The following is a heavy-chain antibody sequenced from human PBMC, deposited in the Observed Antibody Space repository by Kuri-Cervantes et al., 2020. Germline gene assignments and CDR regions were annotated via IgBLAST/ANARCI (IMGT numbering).Heavy chain of an antibody. J-gene: IGHJ3*02. V-gene: IGHV1-8*01. CDR1: GYTFTSYD. CDR3: AREMFPDAFDI. D-gene: IGHD3-10*02. CDR2: MNPNSGNT. Sequence: ASGKVSCKASGYTFTSYDINWVRQATGQGLEWMGWMNPNSGNTGYAQKLQGRVTMTTDTSTSTAYMELRSLRSDDTAVYYCAREMFPDAFDIWGQGTMVTVSS.